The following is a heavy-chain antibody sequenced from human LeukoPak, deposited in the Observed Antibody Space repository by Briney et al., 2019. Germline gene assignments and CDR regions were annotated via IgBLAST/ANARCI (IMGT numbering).Heavy chain of an antibody. CDR2: ISYDGSNK. CDR1: GFTFSSYG. J-gene: IGHJ4*02. V-gene: IGHV3-30*18. CDR3: AKDRLRYSYGHFDY. Sequence: PGGSLRLSCAASGFTFSSYGMHWVRQAPGKGLEWVAVISYDGSNKYYADSVKGRFTISRDNSKNTLYLQMNSLRAEDTAVYYCAKDRLRYSYGHFDYWGQGTLVTVSS. D-gene: IGHD5-18*01.